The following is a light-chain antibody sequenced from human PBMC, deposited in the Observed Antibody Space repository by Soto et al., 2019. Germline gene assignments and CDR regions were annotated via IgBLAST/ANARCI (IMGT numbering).Light chain of an antibody. Sequence: AIRMTQSPSSFSASTGDSVTITCRASQGIRRYLAWYQQKPGKAPKLLIYAASTLQIGVPSRFSGSGSGTDFTLTISCLQTEDFANYYCHQYYSYPLTFGGGTKVEIK. CDR2: AAS. J-gene: IGKJ4*01. V-gene: IGKV1-8*01. CDR1: QGIRRY. CDR3: HQYYSYPLT.